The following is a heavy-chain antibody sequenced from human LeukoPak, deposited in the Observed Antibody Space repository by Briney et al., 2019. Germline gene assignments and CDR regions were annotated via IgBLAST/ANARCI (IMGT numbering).Heavy chain of an antibody. CDR3: ATDRRRRFLESGYYYYMDV. Sequence: ASVKVSCKVSGYTLTELSMHWVRQAPGKGLEWMGGFDPEDGETIYAQKFQGRVTMTEDTSTDTAYMELSSLRSEDTAVYYCATDRRRRFLESGYYYYMDVWGKGTTVTVSS. D-gene: IGHD3-3*01. CDR1: GYTLTELS. V-gene: IGHV1-24*01. CDR2: FDPEDGET. J-gene: IGHJ6*03.